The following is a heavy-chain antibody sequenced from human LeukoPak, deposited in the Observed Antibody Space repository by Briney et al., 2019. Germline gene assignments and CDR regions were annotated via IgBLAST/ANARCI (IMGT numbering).Heavy chain of an antibody. CDR3: ARQEGFDFWSGYYTGYYSGMDV. Sequence: GESLKISCKGSGYSFTSYWIAWVRQMPGKGLEWMEIIYPGDSDTRYSPSFQGQVTISADESIRTAYLQWRSLKASDTAIYYCARQEGFDFWSGYYTGYYSGMDVWGQGTTVTVSS. V-gene: IGHV5-51*01. CDR2: IYPGDSDT. D-gene: IGHD3-3*01. J-gene: IGHJ6*02. CDR1: GYSFTSYW.